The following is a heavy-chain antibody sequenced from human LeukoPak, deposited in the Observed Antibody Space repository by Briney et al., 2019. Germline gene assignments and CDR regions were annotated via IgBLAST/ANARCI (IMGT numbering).Heavy chain of an antibody. D-gene: IGHD4-11*01. CDR3: AIQSDQQNSSWMTTFDN. CDR1: RRTFSTYA. CDR2: IIPILGSA. Sequence: ASVTVSCKASRRTFSTYAFSWVRQAPGQGRDWMGVIIPILGSAKYAQRFQDRVTITADDSTATAYMEVSSLRSEDTAMYYCAIQSDQQNSSWMTTFDNCGQGTLVTVSS. V-gene: IGHV1-69*13. J-gene: IGHJ4*02.